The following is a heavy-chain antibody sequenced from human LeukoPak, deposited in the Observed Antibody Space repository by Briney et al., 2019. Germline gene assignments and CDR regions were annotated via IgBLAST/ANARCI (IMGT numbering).Heavy chain of an antibody. D-gene: IGHD5-12*01. Sequence: SETLSLTCAVYGGSFSGYYWSWIRQPPGKGLEWIGEINHSGSTNYNPSLKSRVTISVDRSKNQFSLKLRSETAADTAVYYCARGRGAFIFDFWGQGTLVTVSS. V-gene: IGHV4-34*01. J-gene: IGHJ4*02. CDR3: ARGRGAFIFDF. CDR1: GGSFSGYY. CDR2: INHSGST.